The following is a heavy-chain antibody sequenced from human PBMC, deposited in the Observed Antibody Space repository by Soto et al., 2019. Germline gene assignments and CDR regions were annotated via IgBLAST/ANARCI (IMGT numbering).Heavy chain of an antibody. V-gene: IGHV1-46*04. J-gene: IGHJ3*02. CDR3: ARDEVPDVQNDAFDI. Sequence: ASVKVSCKASGYAFTTYHMHWVRQAPGQGLEWMGMIDPSDGTTTYAQKLQGRVTMTRDAATSTVYMELSSLRSEDTAVYYCARDEVPDVQNDAFDIWGQGTMVTVSS. CDR1: GYAFTTYH. CDR2: IDPSDGTT.